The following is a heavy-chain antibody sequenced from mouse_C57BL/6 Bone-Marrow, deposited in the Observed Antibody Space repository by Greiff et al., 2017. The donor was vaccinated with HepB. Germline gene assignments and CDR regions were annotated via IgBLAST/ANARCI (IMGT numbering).Heavy chain of an antibody. J-gene: IGHJ3*01. V-gene: IGHV5-17*01. D-gene: IGHD2-4*01. CDR2: ISSGSSTI. Sequence: EVQGVESGGGLVKPGGYLKLSCAASGFTFSDYGMHWVRQAPEKGLEWVAYISSGSSTIYYADTVKGRFTISRDNAKNTLFLQMTSLRSEDTAMYYCATTMIRRAWFAYWGQGTLVTVSA. CDR3: ATTMIRRAWFAY. CDR1: GFTFSDYG.